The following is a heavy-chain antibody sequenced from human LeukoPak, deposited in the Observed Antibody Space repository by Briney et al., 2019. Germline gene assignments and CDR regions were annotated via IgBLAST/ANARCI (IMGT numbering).Heavy chain of an antibody. J-gene: IGHJ4*02. CDR1: GGSISSYS. CDR2: IYHTGNT. Sequence: PSETLSLTCTVSGGSISSYSWSWIRQPPGKGLEWIGYIYHTGNTNYNPSLKSRVTISVDTSKNQFSLKLSSVTAADTAVYYCARDGGYDSSGYYYYWGQGTLVTVSS. CDR3: ARDGGYDSSGYYYY. V-gene: IGHV4-59*01. D-gene: IGHD3-22*01.